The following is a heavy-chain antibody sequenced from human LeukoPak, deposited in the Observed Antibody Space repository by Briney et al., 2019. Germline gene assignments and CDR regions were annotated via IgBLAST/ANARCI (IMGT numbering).Heavy chain of an antibody. CDR1: GFIISSYW. CDR3: ARDLLYDSSGPHDY. Sequence: GGSLRLSCAASGFIISSYWMSWVRQAPGKGLEWVSSISSSSSYIYYADSVKGRFTISRDNAKNSLYLQMNSLRAEDTAVYYCARDLLYDSSGPHDYWGQGTLVTVSS. CDR2: ISSSSSYI. D-gene: IGHD3-22*01. J-gene: IGHJ4*02. V-gene: IGHV3-21*01.